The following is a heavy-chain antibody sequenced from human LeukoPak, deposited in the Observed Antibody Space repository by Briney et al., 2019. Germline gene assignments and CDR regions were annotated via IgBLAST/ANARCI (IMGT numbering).Heavy chain of an antibody. J-gene: IGHJ3*02. D-gene: IGHD3-22*01. V-gene: IGHV4-39*01. CDR1: GGSISSSSYY. Sequence: SETLSLTCTVSGGSISSSSYYWGWIRQPPGKGLEWIGSIYYSGSTYYNPSLKSRVTISVDTSKNQFSLKLSSVTAADTAVYYCARHVYDSSGSLSTMTSDAFDIWGQGTMVTVSS. CDR2: IYYSGST. CDR3: ARHVYDSSGSLSTMTSDAFDI.